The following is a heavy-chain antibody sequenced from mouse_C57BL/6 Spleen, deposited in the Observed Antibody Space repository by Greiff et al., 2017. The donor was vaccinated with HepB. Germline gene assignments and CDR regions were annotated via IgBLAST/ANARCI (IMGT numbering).Heavy chain of an antibody. CDR3: ARHKGTVYAMDY. CDR2: ISGGGGNT. V-gene: IGHV5-9*01. CDR1: GFTFSSYT. Sequence: DVQLVESGGGLVKPGGSLKLSCAASGFTFSSYTMSWVRQTPEKRLEWVATISGGGGNTYYPDSVKGRFTISRDNAKNTLYLQMSSLRSEDTALYYCARHKGTVYAMDYWGQGTSVTVSS. J-gene: IGHJ4*01.